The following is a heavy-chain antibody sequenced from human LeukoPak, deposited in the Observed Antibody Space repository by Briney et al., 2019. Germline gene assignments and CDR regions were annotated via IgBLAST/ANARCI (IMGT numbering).Heavy chain of an antibody. CDR3: AIDIYGDTADDY. V-gene: IGHV3-21*01. D-gene: IGHD4-17*01. CDR1: GFTFSSYS. Sequence: GGSLRLSCEASGFTFSSYSMNWVRQAPGKGLEWVSSISSGSNYIYYADSVKGRFTASRDNAKNSLYLQMNSLRAEDTAVYYCAIDIYGDTADDYWGQGTLVTVSS. J-gene: IGHJ4*02. CDR2: ISSGSNYI.